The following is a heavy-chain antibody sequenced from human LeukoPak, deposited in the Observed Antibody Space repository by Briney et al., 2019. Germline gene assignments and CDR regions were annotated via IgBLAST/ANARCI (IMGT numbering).Heavy chain of an antibody. CDR2: SEYSGTTS. Sequence: GGSLRLSCATSTFTFSSYSMNWVRQAPGKGLEWVSYSEYSGTTSYYADSVKGRFTVSRDNAKNSLYLQMSSLRDEDTAVYYCAKDLKWDLTDGFDYWGQGTLVTVSS. V-gene: IGHV3-48*02. D-gene: IGHD1-26*01. CDR1: TFTFSSYS. CDR3: AKDLKWDLTDGFDY. J-gene: IGHJ4*02.